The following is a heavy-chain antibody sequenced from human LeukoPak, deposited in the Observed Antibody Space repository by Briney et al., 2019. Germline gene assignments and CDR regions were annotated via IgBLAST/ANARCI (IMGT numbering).Heavy chain of an antibody. CDR2: INWNGGST. Sequence: GGSLRLSCAASGFTFDDYGMSWVRQAPGKGLEWVSGINWNGGSTGYADSVKGRFTISRDNAKNSLYLQMNSLRAEDAALYHCARDLSSWSMEVWGQGTTVTVSS. D-gene: IGHD1-1*01. CDR3: ARDLSSWSMEV. CDR1: GFTFDDYG. J-gene: IGHJ6*02. V-gene: IGHV3-20*01.